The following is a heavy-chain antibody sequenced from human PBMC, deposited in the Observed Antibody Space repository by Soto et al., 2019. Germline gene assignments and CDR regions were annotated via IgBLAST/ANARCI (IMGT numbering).Heavy chain of an antibody. CDR3: ASYYSGYDLDAFDI. D-gene: IGHD5-12*01. CDR2: IYYSGST. CDR1: GGSISSYY. V-gene: IGHV4-59*01. J-gene: IGHJ3*02. Sequence: SETLSLTCTVSGGSISSYYWSWIRQPPGKGLEWIGYIYYSGSTNYNPSLKSRVTISVDTSKNQFSLKLSSVTAADTAVYYCASYYSGYDLDAFDIWGQGTMVTVSS.